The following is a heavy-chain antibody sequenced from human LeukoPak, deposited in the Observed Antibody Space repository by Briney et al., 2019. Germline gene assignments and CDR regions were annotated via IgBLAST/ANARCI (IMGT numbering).Heavy chain of an antibody. J-gene: IGHJ6*04. CDR2: IIPIFGTA. V-gene: IGHV1-69*01. CDR3: ARAPYCSGGSCYSDYYYYYGMDV. Sequence: VKASCKASGGTFSSYAISWVRQAPGQGLEWMGGIIPIFGTANYAQKFQGRVTITADESTSTAYMELSSLRSEDTAVYYCARAPYCSGGSCYSDYYYYYGMDVWGKGTTVTVSS. D-gene: IGHD2-15*01. CDR1: GGTFSSYA.